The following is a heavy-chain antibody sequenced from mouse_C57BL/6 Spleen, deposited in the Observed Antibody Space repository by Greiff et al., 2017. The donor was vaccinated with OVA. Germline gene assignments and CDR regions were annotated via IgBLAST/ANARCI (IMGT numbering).Heavy chain of an antibody. V-gene: IGHV5-4*01. CDR1: GFTFSSYA. CDR2: ISDGGSYT. J-gene: IGHJ3*01. CDR3: ARDYGSIFAY. D-gene: IGHD1-1*01. Sequence: EVQLVESGGGLVKPGGSLKLSCAASGFTFSSYAMSWVRQTPEKRLEWVATISDGGSYTYYPDNVKGRFTISRDNAKNNLYLQMSHLKSEDTAMYYCARDYGSIFAYWGQGILVTVSA.